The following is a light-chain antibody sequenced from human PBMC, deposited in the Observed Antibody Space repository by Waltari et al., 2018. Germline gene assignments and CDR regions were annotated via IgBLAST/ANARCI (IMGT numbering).Light chain of an antibody. J-gene: IGKJ1*01. CDR3: QHYLRLPVT. CDR2: GAS. CDR1: QSVSRA. Sequence: EIMLTQSPGTLSWSLGERATVSCRASQSVSRALAWYQQKPGQAPRLLIYGASTRATGIPDRFSGSGSGTDFSLTISRLEPDDFAVYYCQHYLRLPVTFGQGTTVEI. V-gene: IGKV3-20*01.